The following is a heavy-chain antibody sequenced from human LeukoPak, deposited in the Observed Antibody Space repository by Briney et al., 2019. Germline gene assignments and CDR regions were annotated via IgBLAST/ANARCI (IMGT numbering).Heavy chain of an antibody. Sequence: ASVKVSCKASGYTFSSYGISWARQAPGQGLEWVGWISAYNGDTHYAQNFQGRVTMTTDTSTNTAYMELRSLISHDTAVYYSARDGMSSTKPFDYWGQGTLVAVPS. CDR3: ARDGMSSTKPFDY. V-gene: IGHV1-18*01. CDR1: GYTFSSYG. J-gene: IGHJ4*02. CDR2: ISAYNGDT. D-gene: IGHD2-2*01.